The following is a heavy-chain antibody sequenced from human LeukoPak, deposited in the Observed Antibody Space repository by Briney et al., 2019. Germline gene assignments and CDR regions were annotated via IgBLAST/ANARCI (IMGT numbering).Heavy chain of an antibody. CDR1: GFSFNNYG. Sequence: GESLKISCAASGFSFNNYGMHWVRQAPGKGLEWVAFIGYDESNKYYGDSVKGRFTISRDNSRNTLYLQMNSLRTEDTAVYYCAKNTTGLYDSSGWGVNWGQGTLVTVSS. CDR2: IGYDESNK. D-gene: IGHD3-22*01. V-gene: IGHV3-30*02. J-gene: IGHJ4*02. CDR3: AKNTTGLYDSSGWGVN.